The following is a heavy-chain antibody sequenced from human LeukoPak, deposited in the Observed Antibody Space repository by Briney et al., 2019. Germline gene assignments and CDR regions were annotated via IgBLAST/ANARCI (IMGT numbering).Heavy chain of an antibody. V-gene: IGHV5-51*01. CDR2: IYPGDSDT. D-gene: IGHD2-2*02. CDR3: ARQRCSSTSCYIGNNWFDP. Sequence: GESLKISCKGSGYSFTSYWIGWVRQMPGKGLEWMGIIYPGDSDTRYSPSFQGQVTISADKSICTAYLQWSSLKASDTAMYYCARQRCSSTSCYIGNNWFDPWGQGTLVTVSS. J-gene: IGHJ5*02. CDR1: GYSFTSYW.